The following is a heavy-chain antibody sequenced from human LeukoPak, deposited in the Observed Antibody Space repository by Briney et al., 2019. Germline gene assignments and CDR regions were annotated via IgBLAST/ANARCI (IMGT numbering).Heavy chain of an antibody. J-gene: IGHJ4*02. D-gene: IGHD2-2*02. CDR3: ARARGLVPAAIFDY. Sequence: GGSLRLSCAASGFTFSSYSTNWVRQAPGKGLEWVSSISSSSSYIYYADSVKGRFTISRDNAKNSLYLQMNSLRAEDTAAYYCARARGLVPAAIFDYWGQGTLVTVSS. CDR1: GFTFSSYS. CDR2: ISSSSSYI. V-gene: IGHV3-21*01.